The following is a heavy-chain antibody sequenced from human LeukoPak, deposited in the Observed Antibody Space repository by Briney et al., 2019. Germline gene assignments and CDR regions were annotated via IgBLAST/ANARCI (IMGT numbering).Heavy chain of an antibody. Sequence: ASVKVSCKASGYTFTSYGISWARQAPGQGLEWMGWISAYNGNTNYAQKLQGRVTMTTDTSTSTAYMELRSLRSDDTAVYYCARDHDIVVVPAARDAFDIWGQGTMVTVSS. J-gene: IGHJ3*02. V-gene: IGHV1-18*04. CDR3: ARDHDIVVVPAARDAFDI. CDR2: ISAYNGNT. CDR1: GYTFTSYG. D-gene: IGHD2-2*01.